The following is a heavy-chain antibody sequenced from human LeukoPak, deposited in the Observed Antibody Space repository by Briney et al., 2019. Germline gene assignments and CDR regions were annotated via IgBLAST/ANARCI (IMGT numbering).Heavy chain of an antibody. CDR1: GGSINNYY. Sequence: KPSETLSLTCTVSGGSINNYYWSWIRQPAGKELEWIGRIYIDGGTDYNPSLRNRVTISVDTSKNQFSLKLSSVTAADTAVYYCARVTSDTAMAGWGQGTLVTVSS. CDR2: IYIDGGT. J-gene: IGHJ4*02. V-gene: IGHV4-4*07. D-gene: IGHD5-18*01. CDR3: ARVTSDTAMAG.